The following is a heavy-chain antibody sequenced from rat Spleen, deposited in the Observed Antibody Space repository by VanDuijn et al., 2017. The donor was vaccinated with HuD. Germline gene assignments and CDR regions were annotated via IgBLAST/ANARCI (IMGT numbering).Heavy chain of an antibody. Sequence: EVQLVESGGGLVQPGRSLKLSCVAAGFTFSNYGMSWVRQAPGKGLEWVAYISGSSGTIYYADTVKGRFTTSRDNAKSTLYLQMDSLRSEDTATYYCARQGGYNSYVMDAWGQGASVTVSS. CDR3: ARQGGYNSYVMDA. V-gene: IGHV5-34*01. CDR1: GFTFSNYG. J-gene: IGHJ4*01. CDR2: ISGSSGTI. D-gene: IGHD1-4*01.